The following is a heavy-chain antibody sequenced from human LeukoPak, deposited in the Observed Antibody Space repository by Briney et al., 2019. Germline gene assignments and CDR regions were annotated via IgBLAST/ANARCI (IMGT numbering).Heavy chain of an antibody. CDR3: ARVRRYMIVGATTPALAFDY. Sequence: EASVKVSCKASGYTFTGYYMHWVRQAPGQGLEWMGWINPNSGGTNYAQKFQGRVTMTRDTSISTAYMELSRLRSDGTAVYYCARVRRYMIVGATTPALAFDYWGQGTLVTVSS. J-gene: IGHJ4*02. D-gene: IGHD1-26*01. CDR2: INPNSGGT. CDR1: GYTFTGYY. V-gene: IGHV1-2*02.